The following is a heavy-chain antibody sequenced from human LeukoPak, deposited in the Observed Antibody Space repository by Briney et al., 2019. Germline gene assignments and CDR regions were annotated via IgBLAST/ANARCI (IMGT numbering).Heavy chain of an antibody. CDR3: ARDASEDSGITMIVVVITGPFDY. CDR2: INHSGST. J-gene: IGHJ4*02. D-gene: IGHD3-22*01. V-gene: IGHV4-34*01. CDR1: GGSFSGYY. Sequence: SETLSLTCAVYGGSFSGYYWSWIRQPPGKGLEWIGEINHSGSTNYNPSLKSRVTISVDTSKNQFSLKLSSVTAADTAVYYCARDASEDSGITMIVVVITGPFDYWGQGTLVTVSS.